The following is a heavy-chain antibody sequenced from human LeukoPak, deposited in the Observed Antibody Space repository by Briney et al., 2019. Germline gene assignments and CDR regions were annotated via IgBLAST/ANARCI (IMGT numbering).Heavy chain of an antibody. Sequence: GGSLRLSCAASGFTFSSYSMNWVRQAPGKGLEWVSYISSSSSTIYYADSVKGRFTISRDNAKNSLYLQMNSLRAEDTAVYYCARMTTVTWDSEHFFDYWGQGTLVTVSS. CDR2: ISSSSSTI. J-gene: IGHJ4*02. V-gene: IGHV3-48*01. D-gene: IGHD4-11*01. CDR1: GFTFSSYS. CDR3: ARMTTVTWDSEHFFDY.